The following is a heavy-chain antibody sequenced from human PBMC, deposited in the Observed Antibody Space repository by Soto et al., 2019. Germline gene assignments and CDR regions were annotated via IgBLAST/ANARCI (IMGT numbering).Heavy chain of an antibody. Sequence: QVQVVESGGGVVQPGRSLRLSCAASGFTFSTYAMHWVRQAPGKGLEWVAVISYDGSNEYSVDAVKGRFTISRDNSKNTLSLQMNSLREEDTAVYYCARGSAGHYNSGTLLDWGQGTLVTVSS. V-gene: IGHV3-30-3*01. CDR3: ARGSAGHYNSGTLLD. D-gene: IGHD3-10*01. CDR2: ISYDGSNE. CDR1: GFTFSTYA. J-gene: IGHJ4*02.